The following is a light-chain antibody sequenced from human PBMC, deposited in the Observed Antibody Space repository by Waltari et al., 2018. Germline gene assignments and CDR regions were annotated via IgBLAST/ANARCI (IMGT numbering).Light chain of an antibody. J-gene: IGLJ3*02. Sequence: QSALTQSAFVSGPLGQSITMSCTGTTSELGGYNYVSWYQQHPGKAPKLILYDVTSRPPGVSNRFSGSKSGNTASLTISGLQAEDEADYYCCSFTTSSTWVFGGGTKLTVL. CDR1: TSELGGYNY. CDR2: DVT. V-gene: IGLV2-14*03. CDR3: CSFTTSSTWV.